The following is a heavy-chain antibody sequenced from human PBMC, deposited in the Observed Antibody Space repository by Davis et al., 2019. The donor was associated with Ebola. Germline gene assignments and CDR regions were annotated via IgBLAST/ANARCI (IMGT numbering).Heavy chain of an antibody. Sequence: ASVKVSCKASGYTLTDYQMHWVRQAPGQGLEWMGGINPISGDTNYAEKFQGRVTITADESTSTAYMELSSLRSEDTAVYYCARVIVLRYFDWLRTGGWFDPWGQGTQVTVSS. CDR2: INPISGDT. J-gene: IGHJ5*02. CDR3: ARVIVLRYFDWLRTGGWFDP. V-gene: IGHV1-2*02. D-gene: IGHD3-9*01. CDR1: GYTLTDYQ.